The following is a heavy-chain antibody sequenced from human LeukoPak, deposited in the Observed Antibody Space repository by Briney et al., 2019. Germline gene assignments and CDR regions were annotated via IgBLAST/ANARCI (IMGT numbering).Heavy chain of an antibody. D-gene: IGHD3-16*01. Sequence: PGRSLSLSCAASGFTFSSHGMHWVRQAPGKGLGWVAVIGREGRAKYYADSVKGRFTISRDNSINTLYLEMNSLRDEDTAVYYCAREATWGNWYFDLWGRGTLVTVSS. CDR2: IGREGRAK. J-gene: IGHJ2*01. V-gene: IGHV3-30*03. CDR3: AREATWGNWYFDL. CDR1: GFTFSSHG.